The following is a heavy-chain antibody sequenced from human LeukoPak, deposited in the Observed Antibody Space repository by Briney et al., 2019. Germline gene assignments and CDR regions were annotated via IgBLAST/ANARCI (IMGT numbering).Heavy chain of an antibody. D-gene: IGHD1-7*01. CDR2: IYYSGST. J-gene: IGHJ5*01. Sequence: PSETLSLTCTVSGGSISSYYWSWIRQPPGKGLEWIGCIYYSGSTNYNPSLRSRVTISINTSKTQFSLNLISVTAADTAVYFCATGNWNYDSWGQGTLVTVSS. V-gene: IGHV4-59*08. CDR1: GGSISSYY. CDR3: ATGNWNYDS.